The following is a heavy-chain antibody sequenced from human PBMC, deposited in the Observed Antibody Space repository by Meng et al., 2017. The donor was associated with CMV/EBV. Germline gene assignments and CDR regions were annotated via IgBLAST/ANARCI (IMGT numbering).Heavy chain of an antibody. V-gene: IGHV2-5*02. Sequence: SGPTLVKPTQTLTPTCTFSGFSLSTSAVGVGWIRQPPGKALEWLALIYWDDDKRYSPSLKSRLTITKDTSKNQVVLTMTNMEPVDTATYYCEHRRGEGDQYDYVWGSYRYDAFDIWGQGTMVTVSS. J-gene: IGHJ3*02. CDR3: EHRRGEGDQYDYVWGSYRYDAFDI. CDR1: GFSLSTSAVG. CDR2: IYWDDDK. D-gene: IGHD3-16*02.